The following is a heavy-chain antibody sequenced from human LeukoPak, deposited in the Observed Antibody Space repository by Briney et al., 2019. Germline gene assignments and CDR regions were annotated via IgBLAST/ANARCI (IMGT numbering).Heavy chain of an antibody. D-gene: IGHD1-1*01. Sequence: GGSLRLSCAASGFTFSSYWMSGMRQAPGKGLEWVANIKYDGNEEYYVDSVKGRFTISRDNAKNSLYLQLNSLRVEDTAVYYCKSGGAAPGSFDYWGQGTLVTVSP. V-gene: IGHV3-7*01. CDR1: GFTFSSYW. CDR3: KSGGAAPGSFDY. CDR2: IKYDGNEE. J-gene: IGHJ4*02.